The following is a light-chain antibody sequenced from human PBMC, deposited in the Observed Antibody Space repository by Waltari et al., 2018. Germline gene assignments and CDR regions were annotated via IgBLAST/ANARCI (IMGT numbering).Light chain of an antibody. V-gene: IGKV1-39*01. Sequence: DIQMTQSPSSLSASVGDRVTITRRASQRINSYLNWYQQKPGKAPKLLIYGASSLQSGVPSGFSGSGSGTEFTLTISSLQPEDSATYYCQQSYSSPYTFGQGTKLEIK. CDR3: QQSYSSPYT. J-gene: IGKJ2*01. CDR2: GAS. CDR1: QRINSY.